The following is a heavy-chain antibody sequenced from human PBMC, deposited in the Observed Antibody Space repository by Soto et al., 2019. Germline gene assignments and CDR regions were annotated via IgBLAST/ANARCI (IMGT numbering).Heavy chain of an antibody. Sequence: SGTLSLTCTVHGGCISSYYWSWIRQPPGKGLEWIGYIYYSGSTNYNPSLKSRVTISVDTSKNQFSLKLSSVTAADTAVYYCARAHPGSGEVLYVWGQGSTDTGSS. CDR3: ARAHPGSGEVLYV. J-gene: IGHJ6*02. V-gene: IGHV4-59*01. CDR1: GGCISSYY. D-gene: IGHD3-10*01. CDR2: IYYSGST.